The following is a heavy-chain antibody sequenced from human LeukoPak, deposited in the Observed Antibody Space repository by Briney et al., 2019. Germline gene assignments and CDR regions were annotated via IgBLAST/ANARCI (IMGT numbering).Heavy chain of an antibody. Sequence: ASVKVSCKASGYTFTSYDINWVRQVTGQGLEWMGWMNPNSGNTGYAQNFPGRLTMTRNTSISTVYMELSSLRSEDTAVYYCARGPRSGDLSLGYWFDPWGQGTLVSVSS. V-gene: IGHV1-8*01. CDR3: ARGPRSGDLSLGYWFDP. J-gene: IGHJ5*02. CDR1: GYTFTSYD. D-gene: IGHD3-10*02. CDR2: MNPNSGNT.